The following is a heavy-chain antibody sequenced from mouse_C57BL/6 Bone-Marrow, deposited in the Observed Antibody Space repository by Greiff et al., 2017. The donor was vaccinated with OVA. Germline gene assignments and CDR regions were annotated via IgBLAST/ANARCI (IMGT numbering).Heavy chain of an antibody. CDR2: IYPGSGST. D-gene: IGHD2-1*01. J-gene: IGHJ2*01. Sequence: VQLQQPGAELVKPGASVKMSCKASGYTFTSYWITWVKQRPGQGLEWIGDIYPGSGSTNYNEKFKSKATLTVDTSSSTAYMQLSSLTSEDSAVYYCASRDGKKYYFDYWGQGTTLTVSS. V-gene: IGHV1-55*01. CDR1: GYTFTSYW. CDR3: ASRDGKKYYFDY.